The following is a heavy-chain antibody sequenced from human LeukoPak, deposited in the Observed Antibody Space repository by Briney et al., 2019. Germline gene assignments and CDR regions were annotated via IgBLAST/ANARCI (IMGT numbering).Heavy chain of an antibody. J-gene: IGHJ6*02. Sequence: ASVKVSCEASGYTFSGYYIHWVRQAPGQGLEWMGRINPNSGGTHYAQKFQGGVTMTRDTSISTAYMELSRLRSDDTAVYYCARDFGQQREYGMDVWGQGTTVTVSS. CDR1: GYTFSGYY. CDR2: INPNSGGT. V-gene: IGHV1-2*06. CDR3: ARDFGQQREYGMDV. D-gene: IGHD6-13*01.